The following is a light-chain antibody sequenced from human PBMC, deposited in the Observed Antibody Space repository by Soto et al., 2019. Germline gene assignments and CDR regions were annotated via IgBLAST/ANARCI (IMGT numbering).Light chain of an antibody. V-gene: IGKV1-33*01. CDR1: QDISNN. CDR3: RQYFHRLFT. CDR2: DAS. J-gene: IGKJ4*01. Sequence: DIQMTQSPSSLSASIGDRVTITCQASQDISNNLKWYQQKPGKAPKLLIYDASNLKTGVPSRFNGSGSETDFTFNISSLQAEDIETDYCRQYFHRLFTVGGGTKVEI.